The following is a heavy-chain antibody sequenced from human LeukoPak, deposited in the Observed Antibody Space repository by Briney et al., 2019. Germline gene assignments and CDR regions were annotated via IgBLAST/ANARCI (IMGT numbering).Heavy chain of an antibody. CDR3: ARDGLLWFGELSD. CDR1: GFTVSSNY. V-gene: IGHV3-66*01. Sequence: PGGSLRLSCAASGFTVSSNYMSWVRQAPGKGLEWVSVIYSGGSTYYADSVKGRFTISRDNSKNTLYLQMNSLRAEDTAVYYCARDGLLWFGELSDRGQGTLVTVSS. J-gene: IGHJ4*02. CDR2: IYSGGST. D-gene: IGHD3-10*01.